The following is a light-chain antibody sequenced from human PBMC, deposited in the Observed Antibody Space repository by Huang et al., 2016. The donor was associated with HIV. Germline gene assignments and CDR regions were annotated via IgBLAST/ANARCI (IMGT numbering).Light chain of an antibody. Sequence: EIVMTQSPATLSVSPGERATLSCRASQSVSYNLAWYQQKPGQAPRLLIYGTSTRATGAPTRFSGSGSGTEFTLTINSLQSEDFAVYYCQQYNNWPPLTFGGGTKVEI. CDR3: QQYNNWPPLT. J-gene: IGKJ4*01. CDR1: QSVSYN. V-gene: IGKV3-15*01. CDR2: GTS.